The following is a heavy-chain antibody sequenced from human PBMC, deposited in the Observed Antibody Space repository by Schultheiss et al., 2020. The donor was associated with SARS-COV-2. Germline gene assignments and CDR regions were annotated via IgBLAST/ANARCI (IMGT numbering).Heavy chain of an antibody. Sequence: GGSLRLSCAASGFTVSSNYMSWVRQAPGKGLEWVPVIYSGGSTYYADSVKGRFTISRDNSKNTLYLQMNSLRAEDTAVYYCAKEGVYDYVWGSYRHPNYFDYWGQGTLVTVSS. CDR3: AKEGVYDYVWGSYRHPNYFDY. CDR2: IYSGGST. D-gene: IGHD3-16*02. V-gene: IGHV3-53*05. CDR1: GFTVSSNY. J-gene: IGHJ4*02.